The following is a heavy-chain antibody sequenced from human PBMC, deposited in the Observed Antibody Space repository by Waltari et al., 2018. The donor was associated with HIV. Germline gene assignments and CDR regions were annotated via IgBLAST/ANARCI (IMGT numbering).Heavy chain of an antibody. D-gene: IGHD2-21*02. Sequence: QVQLQQWGAGLLTPSETLSLTCAVSGGSFSGYYWSWFRQPPGTGLEWIGEINHNGSTNYNPTRKSRVTISVDTSKNQFSLKLSSVTAADTAVYYCARAQKKGIVVVTAIGGFDYWGQGTLVTVSS. J-gene: IGHJ4*02. CDR2: INHNGST. CDR3: ARAQKKGIVVVTAIGGFDY. V-gene: IGHV4-34*01. CDR1: GGSFSGYY.